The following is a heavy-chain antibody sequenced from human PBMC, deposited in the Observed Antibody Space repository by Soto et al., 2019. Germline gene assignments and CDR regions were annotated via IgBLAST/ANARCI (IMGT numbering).Heavy chain of an antibody. D-gene: IGHD2-2*01. V-gene: IGHV3-21*01. J-gene: IGHJ4*01. Sequence: GGCLRRSCTVSGFAFNNYGINWVLEAPGKGLEWVSSISKSDYTYYSDSVKGRFTISRDNAKNSVSLQMNTLRVEDTAVYYCAREDSIIIPAVSDFWGHGTPVPVSS. CDR2: ISKSDYT. CDR1: GFAFNNYG. CDR3: AREDSIIIPAVSDF.